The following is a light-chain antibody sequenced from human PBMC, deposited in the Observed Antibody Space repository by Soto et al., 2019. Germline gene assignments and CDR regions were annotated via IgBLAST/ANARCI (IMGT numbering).Light chain of an antibody. J-gene: IGKJ1*01. CDR3: QHYAGSPWT. CDR1: QNIGSY. CDR2: GAS. Sequence: EIVLTQSPGTLSLSPGQRATLSCRASQNIGSYLAWYQQKSGQAPRLLIYGASSRATGIPDRFSDSGSGTDFTFTISRLEPEDFAVYYCQHYAGSPWTFGQGTKVESK. V-gene: IGKV3-20*01.